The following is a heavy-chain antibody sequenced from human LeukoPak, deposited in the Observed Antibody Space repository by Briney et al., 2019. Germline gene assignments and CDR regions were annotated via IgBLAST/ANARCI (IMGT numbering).Heavy chain of an antibody. V-gene: IGHV3-21*04. Sequence: GGSLRLSCAASGFTFSSYSMNWVRQAPGKGLEWASSISSSSSYIYYADSVKGRFTISRDNAKNSLYLQMNSLRAEDTAVYYCARYPDSKLRFLDRSGGAYFDYWGQGTLVTVSS. D-gene: IGHD3-3*01. CDR3: ARYPDSKLRFLDRSGGAYFDY. CDR2: ISSSSSYI. J-gene: IGHJ4*02. CDR1: GFTFSSYS.